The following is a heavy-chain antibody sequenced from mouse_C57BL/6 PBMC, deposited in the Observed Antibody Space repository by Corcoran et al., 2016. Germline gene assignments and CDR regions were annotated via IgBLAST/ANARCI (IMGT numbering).Heavy chain of an antibody. D-gene: IGHD2-4*01. J-gene: IGHJ4*01. Sequence: QIQLVQSGPELKKPGETVKISCKASGYTFTTYGMSWVKQAPGKGLKWMGWRNTYSGVPTYADDFKGRFAFSLETSASTAYLQINNLKNEDTATYFCARRYDYDEDYYAMDYWGQGTSVTVSS. CDR1: GYTFTTYG. CDR2: RNTYSGVP. CDR3: ARRYDYDEDYYAMDY. V-gene: IGHV9-3*01.